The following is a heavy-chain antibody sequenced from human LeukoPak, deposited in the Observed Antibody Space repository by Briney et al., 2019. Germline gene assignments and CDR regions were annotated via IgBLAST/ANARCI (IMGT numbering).Heavy chain of an antibody. CDR2: IKKDGSEK. D-gene: IGHD2-8*02. CDR3: VKDAGTA. Sequence: GGSLRLSCEASGFIFSNNWMSWVRQAPGKGLECVANIKKDGSEKYYINSVKGRFTISRDNAKNSLYLQMNNLRAEDTALYYCVKDAGTAWGQGTLVTVSS. J-gene: IGHJ5*02. CDR1: GFIFSNNW. V-gene: IGHV3-7*01.